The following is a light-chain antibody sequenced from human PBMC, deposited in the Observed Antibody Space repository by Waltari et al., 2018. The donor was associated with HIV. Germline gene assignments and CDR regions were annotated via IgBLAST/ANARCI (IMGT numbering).Light chain of an antibody. CDR3: SSYTSFRTVL. V-gene: IGLV2-23*01. J-gene: IGLJ2*01. Sequence: QSALTQPASVSGSPGQSITISCTGTSSDVGTYSLVSWYQHHPGKAPKLMIYEGNKRPSGVSNRFSGSKSGNTPSRTISGLQAEDVADYYCSSYTSFRTVLFGGGTKLTVL. CDR2: EGN. CDR1: SSDVGTYSL.